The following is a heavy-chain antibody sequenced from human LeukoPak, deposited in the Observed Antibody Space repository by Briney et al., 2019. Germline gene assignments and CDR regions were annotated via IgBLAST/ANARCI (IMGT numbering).Heavy chain of an antibody. CDR1: GFAFSTYS. J-gene: IGHJ4*02. V-gene: IGHV3-30*03. CDR3: ARDHPDY. CDR2: ISYDGNNE. Sequence: PGGSLRLSCAASGFAFSTYSMNWVRQAPGKGLEWVALISYDGNNEYYADSVKGRFTISRDNSKNTLYLQMNSLRPEDTAVYYCARDHPDYWGQGTLVTVSS.